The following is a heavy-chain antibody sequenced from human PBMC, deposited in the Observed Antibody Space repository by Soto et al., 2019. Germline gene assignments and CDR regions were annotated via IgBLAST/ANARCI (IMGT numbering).Heavy chain of an antibody. J-gene: IGHJ4*02. CDR1: GFTFSSYA. V-gene: IGHV3-23*01. CDR3: AKTRGYSYGIFDY. D-gene: IGHD5-18*01. CDR2: ISGSGGST. Sequence: GGSLRLSCASSGFTFSSYAMSWVRQAPGKGLEWVSAISGSGGSTYYADSVKGRFTISRDNSKDTLYLQMNSLRAEDTAVYYCAKTRGYSYGIFDYWGQGTLVTVSS.